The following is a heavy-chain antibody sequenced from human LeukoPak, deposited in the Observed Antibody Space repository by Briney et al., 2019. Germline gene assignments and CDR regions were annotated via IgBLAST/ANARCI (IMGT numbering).Heavy chain of an antibody. CDR3: TKSMDTVGATTLDF. J-gene: IGHJ4*02. CDR2: ITGDGQDT. CDR1: GFSFSSYP. V-gene: IGHV3-23*01. D-gene: IGHD1-26*01. Sequence: PGGSLRLSCVASGFSFSSYPMSWVRQAPGRGLGWVATITGDGQDTFYAGLGTGRFIVSRDNIRNTVFLERDSLRDEDTAVYYCTKSMDTVGATTLDFWGQGARVIVSS.